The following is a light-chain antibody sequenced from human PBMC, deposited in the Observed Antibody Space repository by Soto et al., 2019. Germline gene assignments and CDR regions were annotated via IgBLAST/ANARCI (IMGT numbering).Light chain of an antibody. CDR3: QQYNKWPPMYT. V-gene: IGKV3-15*01. Sequence: EIVMTQSPATLSVSPGQRATLSCRASQSIGSYLAWYQQRPGQAPRLLIYGASTRAPDIPARFSGSGSGTEFTLTISSLQSEDFAVYYCQQYNKWPPMYTFGQGTKLEIK. J-gene: IGKJ2*01. CDR2: GAS. CDR1: QSIGSY.